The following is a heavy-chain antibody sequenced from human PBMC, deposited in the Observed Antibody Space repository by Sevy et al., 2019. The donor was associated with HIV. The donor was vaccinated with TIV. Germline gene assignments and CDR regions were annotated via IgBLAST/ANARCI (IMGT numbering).Heavy chain of an antibody. V-gene: IGHV3-48*01. Sequence: GGSLRLSCAASGFSFSSYSMNWVRQAPGKGLEWVSYISSSSSTIYYAYSVRGRFTISRDNAKNSLYLQMNSLRAGDTAVYYCARVPSTGRYGMDVWGQGTTVTVSS. CDR1: GFSFSSYS. D-gene: IGHD3-10*01. J-gene: IGHJ6*02. CDR3: ARVPSTGRYGMDV. CDR2: ISSSSSTI.